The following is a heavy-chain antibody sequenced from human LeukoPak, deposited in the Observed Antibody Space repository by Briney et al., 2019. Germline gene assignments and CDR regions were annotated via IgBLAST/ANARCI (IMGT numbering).Heavy chain of an antibody. D-gene: IGHD3-10*01. CDR2: ISSSSTYI. V-gene: IGHV3-21*01. Sequence: GGSLRLSCAASGFIFSSYNINWFRQAPGKGLEWVSSISSSSTYIYYADSVKGRFTISRDNAKNSVYLQMISLRVEDTALYYCARVSRPTNGEGSVWWGQGTLVTVSS. CDR3: ARVSRPTNGEGSVW. J-gene: IGHJ4*02. CDR1: GFIFSSYN.